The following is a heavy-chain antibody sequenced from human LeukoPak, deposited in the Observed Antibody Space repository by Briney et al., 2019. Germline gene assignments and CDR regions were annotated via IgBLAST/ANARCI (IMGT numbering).Heavy chain of an antibody. D-gene: IGHD3-10*01. CDR2: INHSGST. CDR1: GGSFSGYY. Sequence: SETLSLTCAVYGGSFSGYYWSWIRQPPGKGLEWIGEINHSGSTNYNPSLKSRVTISVDTSKNQFSLKLSSVTAADTAVYYCVSNRGAGNYFDYWGQGALVTVSS. CDR3: VSNRGAGNYFDY. V-gene: IGHV4-34*01. J-gene: IGHJ4*02.